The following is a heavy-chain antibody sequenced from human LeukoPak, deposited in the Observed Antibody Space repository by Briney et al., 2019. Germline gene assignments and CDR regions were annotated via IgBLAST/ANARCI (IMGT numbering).Heavy chain of an antibody. CDR2: ISASGST. J-gene: IGHJ4*02. V-gene: IGHV4-4*07. CDR3: ARNPTIFGVVTPYYFDY. Sequence: SETQSLTCTVSGGSISSYYWSWIRQPAEKGLEWIGRISASGSTNYNPSLKSRVTMSVDTSKNQFSLKLSSVTAADTAVYYCARNPTIFGVVTPYYFDYWGQGTLVTVSS. CDR1: GGSISSYY. D-gene: IGHD3-3*01.